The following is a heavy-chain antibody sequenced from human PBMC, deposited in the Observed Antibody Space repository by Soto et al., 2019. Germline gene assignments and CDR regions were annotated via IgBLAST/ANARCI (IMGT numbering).Heavy chain of an antibody. J-gene: IGHJ4*02. D-gene: IGHD3-16*01. CDR1: GGSVSNGMYY. CDR3: HRAFGGVGDY. V-gene: IGHV4-61*01. Sequence: NPSETLSLTCTVSGGSVSNGMYYRSWIRQPPGKGLEWIGYIYYSGSTNYNPSLKSRVTISVDTSKNQFSLKLSSVTAADTAVYYCHRAFGGVGDYWGQGTLVTVSS. CDR2: IYYSGST.